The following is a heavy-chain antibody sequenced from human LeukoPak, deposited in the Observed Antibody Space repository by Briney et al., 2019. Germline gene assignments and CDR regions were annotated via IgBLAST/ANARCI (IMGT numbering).Heavy chain of an antibody. J-gene: IGHJ6*04. V-gene: IGHV5-51*01. CDR1: GYSFTSYW. CDR2: IYPGDSDT. CDR3: ARSYGSGSYYKGDYYYGMDV. D-gene: IGHD3-10*01. Sequence: GDSLKISCKGSGYSFTSYWIGWVRQMPGKGLEWMGIIYPGDSDTRYSPSFQGQVTISADKSISTAYLQWSSLKASDTAMYYCARSYGSGSYYKGDYYYGMDVWGKGTTVTVSS.